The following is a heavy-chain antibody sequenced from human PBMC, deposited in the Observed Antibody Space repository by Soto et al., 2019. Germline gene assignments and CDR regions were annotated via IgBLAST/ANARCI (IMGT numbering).Heavy chain of an antibody. CDR2: ISSNGGST. CDR3: ARLWDY. V-gene: IGHV3-64*01. Sequence: GGSLRLSCAASGFTFSSYAMHWVRQAPGKGLEYVSAISSNGGSTYYANSVKGRFTISRDNSKNTLYLQMGSLRAEDMAVYYCARLWDYWGQGTLVTVSS. J-gene: IGHJ4*02. CDR1: GFTFSSYA.